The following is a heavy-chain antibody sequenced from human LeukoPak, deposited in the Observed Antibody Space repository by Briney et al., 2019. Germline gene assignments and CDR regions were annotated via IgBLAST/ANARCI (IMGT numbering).Heavy chain of an antibody. Sequence: SETLSLTCAVYGGSFSGYYWSWIRQPPGKGLEWIGEINHSGSTNYNPPLKSRVTISVDTSKNQFSLKLSSVTAADTAVYYCARVRDYYWYFDLWGRGTLVTVSS. CDR3: ARVRDYYWYFDL. J-gene: IGHJ2*01. D-gene: IGHD3/OR15-3a*01. V-gene: IGHV4-34*01. CDR1: GGSFSGYY. CDR2: INHSGST.